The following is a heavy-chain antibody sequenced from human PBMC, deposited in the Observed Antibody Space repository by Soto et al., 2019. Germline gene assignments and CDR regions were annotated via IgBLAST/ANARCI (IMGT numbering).Heavy chain of an antibody. V-gene: IGHV1-69-2*01. Sequence: EVQLVQSGAEVKKPGATVKISCKVSGYTFTDYYMHWVQQAPGKGLEWMGLVDPEDGETIYAEKFQGRVPKPADTPTETAYMELGGRRPEARAVYSWAPARVLVSRGKSYGGCSAPWGQEPWSPSPQ. J-gene: IGHJ5*02. D-gene: IGHD5-18*01. CDR3: APARVLVSRGKSYGGCSAP. CDR1: GYTFTDYY. CDR2: VDPEDGET.